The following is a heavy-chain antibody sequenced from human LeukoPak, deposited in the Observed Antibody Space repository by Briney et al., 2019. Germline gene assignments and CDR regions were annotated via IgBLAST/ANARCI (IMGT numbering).Heavy chain of an antibody. D-gene: IGHD3-3*01. V-gene: IGHV3-15*01. CDR3: TTIDDFWSRYLY. CDR1: GFTFSNAW. CDR2: IKSKTDGGTT. Sequence: PGGSLRLSCAASGFTFSNAWMSWVRQAPGKGLEWVGRIKSKTDGGTTDYAAPVKGRFTISRDDPKNTLYLQMNSLKTEDTAVYYCTTIDDFWSRYLYWGQGTLVTVSS. J-gene: IGHJ4*02.